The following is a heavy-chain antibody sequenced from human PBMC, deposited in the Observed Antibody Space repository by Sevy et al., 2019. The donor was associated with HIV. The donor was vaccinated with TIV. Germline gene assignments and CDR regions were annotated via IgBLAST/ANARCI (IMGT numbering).Heavy chain of an antibody. CDR3: TTDTGISDYDFWSGRDDTFDN. D-gene: IGHD3-3*01. CDR1: GFTFSNAW. CDR2: IKRKTDGGTT. J-gene: IGHJ3*02. Sequence: GGSLRLSCAASGFTFSNAWMSWVRQAPGKGLEWVGRIKRKTDGGTTDYAAPVKGRFTISTDESKNTLYLQMNSLKTEDTAVYYCTTDTGISDYDFWSGRDDTFDNWGQRTMVTVSS. V-gene: IGHV3-15*01.